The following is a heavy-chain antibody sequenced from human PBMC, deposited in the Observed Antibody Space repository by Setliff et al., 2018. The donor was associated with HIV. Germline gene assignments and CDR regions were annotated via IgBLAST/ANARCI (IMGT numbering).Heavy chain of an antibody. D-gene: IGHD2-8*01. Sequence: ASVKVSCKVSGYTLTELSMHWVRQAPGKGLEWMGGFDPEDGETIYAQKVQGRVTMTTDTSTSTAYMELRSLRSDDTAVYYCARDRDLVLMVYAHFDYWGQGTLVTVSS. J-gene: IGHJ4*02. CDR3: ARDRDLVLMVYAHFDY. V-gene: IGHV1-24*01. CDR1: GYTLTELS. CDR2: FDPEDGET.